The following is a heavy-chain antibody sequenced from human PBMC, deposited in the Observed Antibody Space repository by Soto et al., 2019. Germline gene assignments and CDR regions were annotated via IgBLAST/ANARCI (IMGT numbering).Heavy chain of an antibody. V-gene: IGHV3-23*01. CDR3: AKVGATSYYYYYYGMDV. CDR2: ISGSGGST. Sequence: GESLKISCAASGFTFSSYAMSWVRQAPGKGLEWVSAISGSGGSTYYADSVKGRFTISRDNSKNTLYLQMNSLRAEDTAVYYCAKVGATSYYYYYYGMDVWGQGTTVTVSS. D-gene: IGHD1-26*01. J-gene: IGHJ6*02. CDR1: GFTFSSYA.